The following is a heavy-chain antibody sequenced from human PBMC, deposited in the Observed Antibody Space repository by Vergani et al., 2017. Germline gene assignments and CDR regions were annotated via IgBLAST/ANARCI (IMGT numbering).Heavy chain of an antibody. V-gene: IGHV3-48*01. CDR3: ARSLVAGKGGY. CDR1: GFTFSSYS. Sequence: DVQLVDSGGDLVQPGGSLRLSCAASGFTFSSYSMNWVRQAPGKGLEWISYISTTSDTIYYADSVRGRFTISRDNAKNSLYLEMNSTRVEDTAVYFCARSLVAGKGGYWGQGTRVAVSS. J-gene: IGHJ4*02. CDR2: ISTTSDTI. D-gene: IGHD6-19*01.